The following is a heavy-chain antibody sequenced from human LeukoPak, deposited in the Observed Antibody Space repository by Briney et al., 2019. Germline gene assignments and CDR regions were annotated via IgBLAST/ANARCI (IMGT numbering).Heavy chain of an antibody. CDR2: INPGGGST. CDR3: ARETIRVPRGFDP. V-gene: IGHV1-46*01. CDR1: GYTFTSYY. Sequence: ASVKVSCKASGYTFTSYYMHWVRQAPGQGLEWMGIINPGGGSTSYAQKFQGRVTMTRDTSTSTVYMELSSLRSEDTAVYYCARETIRVPRGFDPWGQGTLVTVSS. J-gene: IGHJ5*02. D-gene: IGHD3-3*02.